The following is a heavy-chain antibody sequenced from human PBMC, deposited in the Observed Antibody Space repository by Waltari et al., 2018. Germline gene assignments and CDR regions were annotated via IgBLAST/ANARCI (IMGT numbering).Heavy chain of an antibody. Sequence: QVQLQESGPGLVKSSATLSLTCTVSGESLSSIDWCTWVRQSPGKGREWIGEVSHSGDTDYHPSLKGRVTISADRSRNQFSLNLNSVTAADTAVYYCARARYFGLLFAWFDPWGQGTLVTVSS. J-gene: IGHJ5*02. V-gene: IGHV4-4*02. D-gene: IGHD2-21*02. CDR3: ARARYFGLLFAWFDP. CDR2: VSHSGDT. CDR1: GESLSSIDW.